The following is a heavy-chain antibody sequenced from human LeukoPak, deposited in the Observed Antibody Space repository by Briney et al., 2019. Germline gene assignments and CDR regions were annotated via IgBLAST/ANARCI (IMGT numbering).Heavy chain of an antibody. V-gene: IGHV4-61*02. CDR1: GGSLSTGTYY. D-gene: IGHD2-21*02. CDR3: ATSPHCHSGGCYRL. CDR2: VYTSGNT. Sequence: PSQTLSLTCTVSGGSLSTGTYYWNWIRQPAGKGLEWIGRVYTSGNTDYNPSLKSRVTMSVDTSKNQVSLRLSSVTAADTAVYYCATSPHCHSGGCYRLWGKGTTVTVSS. J-gene: IGHJ6*04.